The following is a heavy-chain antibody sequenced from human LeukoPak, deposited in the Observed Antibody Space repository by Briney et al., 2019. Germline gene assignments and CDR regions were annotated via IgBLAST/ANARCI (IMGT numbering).Heavy chain of an antibody. Sequence: GASVKVSCKASGYTFTSYGISWVRQAPGQGLEWMGWISPYNGNTNYAQKLQGRVTMTTDTSTSTAYMELRSLRSDDTAVYFCARNRSYCGSGPGFNYWGQGTLVTVSS. CDR1: GYTFTSYG. D-gene: IGHD3-10*01. V-gene: IGHV1-18*01. J-gene: IGHJ4*02. CDR2: ISPYNGNT. CDR3: ARNRSYCGSGPGFNY.